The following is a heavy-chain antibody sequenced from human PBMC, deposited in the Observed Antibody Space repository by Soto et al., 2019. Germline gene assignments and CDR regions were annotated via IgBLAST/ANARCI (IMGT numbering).Heavy chain of an antibody. CDR1: GFSFSSYT. J-gene: IGHJ4*02. CDR2: ISSRSDYI. CDR3: ARVGGNLEYLSYFDY. V-gene: IGHV3-21*01. Sequence: EVQLVESGGGLVKPGGSLRLSCAASGFSFSSYTFNWVRQAPGMGLEWVSSISSRSDYIYYADSVKGRFTVSRDNAKNSLFLQMSSLRSDDTAVYYCARVGGNLEYLSYFDYWGQGSLVTVSS. D-gene: IGHD3-3*01.